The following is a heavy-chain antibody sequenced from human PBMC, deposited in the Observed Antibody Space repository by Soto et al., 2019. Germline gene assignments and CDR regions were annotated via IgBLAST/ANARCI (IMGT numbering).Heavy chain of an antibody. V-gene: IGHV3-15*07. CDR3: TRDLLWFGELSTDGMDV. J-gene: IGHJ6*02. CDR2: IKSKTDGGTT. CDR1: GFTFSNSV. Sequence: PGGSLRLSCAASGFTFSNSVMNWVRQAPGKGLEWVGRIKSKTDGGTTDYAAPVKGRFTISRDDSKSIAYLQMNSLKTEDTAVYYCTRDLLWFGELSTDGMDVWGQGTTVTVSS. D-gene: IGHD3-10*01.